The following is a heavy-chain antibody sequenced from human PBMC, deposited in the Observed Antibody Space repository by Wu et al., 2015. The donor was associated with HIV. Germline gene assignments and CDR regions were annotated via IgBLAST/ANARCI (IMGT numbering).Heavy chain of an antibody. CDR1: GGSISSGSYY. CDR3: ARSLVEGYYDSSGFWSSINYYYYMDV. Sequence: QVQLQESGPGLVKPSQTLSLTCTVSGGSISSGSYYWSWIRQPAGKGLEWIGYIYTSGSTNYNPSLKSRVTISVDTSKNQFSLKLSSVTAADTAVYYCARSLVEGYYDSSGFWSSINYYYYMDVWGKGTTVTVSS. J-gene: IGHJ6*03. D-gene: IGHD3-22*01. V-gene: IGHV4-61*09. CDR2: IYTSGST.